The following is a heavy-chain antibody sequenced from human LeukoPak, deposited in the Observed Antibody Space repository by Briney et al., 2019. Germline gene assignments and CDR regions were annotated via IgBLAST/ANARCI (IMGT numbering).Heavy chain of an antibody. CDR1: GFTFDDYA. J-gene: IGHJ1*01. CDR2: ISGDGGST. D-gene: IGHD6-13*01. V-gene: IGHV3-43*02. Sequence: GGSLRLSCAASGFTFDDYAMHWVRQAPGKGLEWVSLISGDGGSTYYADSVKGRFTISRDNSKNSLYLQMNSLRTEDTALYYCAKDYGYSSSWSWAVGFVQHWGQGTLVTVSS. CDR3: AKDYGYSSSWSWAVGFVQH.